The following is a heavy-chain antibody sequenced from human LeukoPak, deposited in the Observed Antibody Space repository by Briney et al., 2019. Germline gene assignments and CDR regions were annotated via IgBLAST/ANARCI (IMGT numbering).Heavy chain of an antibody. V-gene: IGHV3-23*01. D-gene: IGHD1-1*01. CDR3: AREGWVMELDL. Sequence: GGSLRLSWAASGFTLSSYAMTWVRQAAGKGLEWVAVLTGRSGSADYAGSVRGRFTICRDNSKNTLYLQMSSLRAEDTAVYYCAREGWVMELDLWGRGTLVTVSS. CDR1: GFTLSSYA. J-gene: IGHJ2*01. CDR2: LTGRSGSA.